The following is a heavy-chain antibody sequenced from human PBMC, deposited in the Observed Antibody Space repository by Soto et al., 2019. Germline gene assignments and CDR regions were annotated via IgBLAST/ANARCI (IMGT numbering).Heavy chain of an antibody. Sequence: SATLSLTCTVSGGSISSYYWSWIRQPPGKGLEWIGYIYYSGSTNYNPSLKSRVTISVDTSKNQFSLKLSSVTAADTAVYYCARENDGSGWFDYWGQGTLVTVS. V-gene: IGHV4-59*01. CDR1: GGSISSYY. D-gene: IGHD6-19*01. CDR2: IYYSGST. J-gene: IGHJ4*02. CDR3: ARENDGSGWFDY.